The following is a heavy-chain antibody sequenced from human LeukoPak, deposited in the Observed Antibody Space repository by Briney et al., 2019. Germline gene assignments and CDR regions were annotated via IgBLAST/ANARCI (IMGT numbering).Heavy chain of an antibody. D-gene: IGHD6-19*01. CDR3: ARAGVAGTVYFDY. V-gene: IGHV3-7*02. CDR2: IKQDGSES. CDR1: GFTFSNYW. J-gene: IGHJ4*02. Sequence: PGGSLRLSCAASGFTFSNYWMSWVRQAPGKGLEWVANIKQDGSESNYVGSVKGRFTISRDNAKNSLYLQMNSLRAEDTAVYYCARAGVAGTVYFDYWGQGTLVTVSS.